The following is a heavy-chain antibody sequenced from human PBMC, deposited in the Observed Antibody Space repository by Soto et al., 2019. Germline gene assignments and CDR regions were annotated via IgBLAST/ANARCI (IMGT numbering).Heavy chain of an antibody. Sequence: GASVKVSCKASGYTFTGYYMHWVRQAPGQGLEWMGWINPNSGGTNYAQKFQGWVTMTRDTSISTAYMELSRLRSDDTAMYYCARGVTGGSWVYYYYGMDVWGQGTTVTVSS. J-gene: IGHJ6*02. V-gene: IGHV1-2*04. D-gene: IGHD1-26*01. CDR3: ARGVTGGSWVYYYYGMDV. CDR2: INPNSGGT. CDR1: GYTFTGYY.